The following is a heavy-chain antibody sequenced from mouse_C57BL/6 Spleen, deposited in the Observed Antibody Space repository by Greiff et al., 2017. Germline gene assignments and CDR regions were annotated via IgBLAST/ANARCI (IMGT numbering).Heavy chain of an antibody. J-gene: IGHJ2*01. V-gene: IGHV1-66*01. D-gene: IGHD2-1*01. CDR2: IYPGSGNT. Sequence: QVQLQQSGPELVKPGASVKISCKASGYSFTSYYIHWVKQRPGQGLEWIGWIYPGSGNTKYNEKFKGKATLTADPSSSPAYMQLSSLTSEDSAVYYCGANYYGNYFDYWGQGTTLTVSS. CDR3: GANYYGNYFDY. CDR1: GYSFTSYY.